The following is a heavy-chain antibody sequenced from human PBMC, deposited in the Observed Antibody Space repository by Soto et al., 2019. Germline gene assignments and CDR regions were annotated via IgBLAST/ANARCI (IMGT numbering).Heavy chain of an antibody. CDR1: GFTFDDHG. Sequence: EVDLVESGGGLAQPGRSLRLSCVASGFTFDDHGMHWVRLIPGRGLEWVSGISWNSGSIGYAESVKGRFTIFRDNAKNSLYLEMNSLRQEDTALYYCVRDTSSGWHLKDHWGQGVQVSVSS. V-gene: IGHV3-9*01. J-gene: IGHJ4*02. CDR3: VRDTSSGWHLKDH. CDR2: ISWNSGSI. D-gene: IGHD3-9*01.